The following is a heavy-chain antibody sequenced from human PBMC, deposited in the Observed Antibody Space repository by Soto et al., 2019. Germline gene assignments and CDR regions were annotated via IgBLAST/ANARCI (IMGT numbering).Heavy chain of an antibody. D-gene: IGHD3-10*01. CDR1: GFNFNNYG. J-gene: IGHJ4*02. V-gene: IGHV3-33*01. Sequence: PGGALRLSCTASGFNFNNYGMHWVGQAPGKGLEWVAVIWYDGSNKYYAVSVKGRFTISRDNSKNTLYLQMSSLRAEDTAVYFCARDPSHGSGSYLDYWGQGTLVTVSS. CDR2: IWYDGSNK. CDR3: ARDPSHGSGSYLDY.